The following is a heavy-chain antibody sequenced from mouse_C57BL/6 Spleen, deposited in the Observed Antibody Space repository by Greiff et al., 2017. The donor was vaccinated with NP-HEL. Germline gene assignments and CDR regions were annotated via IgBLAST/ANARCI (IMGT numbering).Heavy chain of an antibody. CDR2: INPNNGGT. CDR1: GYTFTDYY. D-gene: IGHD3-1*01. V-gene: IGHV1-26*01. Sequence: EVQLQQSGPELVKPGASVKISCKASGYTFTDYYMNWVKQSHGKSLEWIGDINPNNGGTSYNQKFKGKATLTVDKSSSTAYMELRSLTSEDSAVYYCARGGGYVLSFAYWGQGTLVTVSA. CDR3: ARGGGYVLSFAY. J-gene: IGHJ3*01.